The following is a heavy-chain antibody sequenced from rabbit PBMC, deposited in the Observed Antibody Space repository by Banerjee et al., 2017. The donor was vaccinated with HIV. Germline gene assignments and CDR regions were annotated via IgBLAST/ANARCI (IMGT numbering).Heavy chain of an antibody. CDR1: GFSFSSSYW. Sequence: QSLEESGGDLVKPGASLTLTCTASGFSFSSSYWICWVRQAPGKGLEWIACIYAGNSGATYYANWAKGRFTISKTSSTTVTLQMTSLTAADTATYFCARDAGYAGSNLWGQGTLVTVS. J-gene: IGHJ4*01. CDR3: ARDAGYAGSNL. V-gene: IGHV1S40*01. D-gene: IGHD4-2*01. CDR2: IYAGNSGAT.